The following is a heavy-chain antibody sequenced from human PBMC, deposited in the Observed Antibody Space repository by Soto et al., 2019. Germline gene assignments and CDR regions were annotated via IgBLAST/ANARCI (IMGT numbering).Heavy chain of an antibody. CDR1: GFTFSTYG. Sequence: QVQLVESGGGVVQPGRSLRISCAASGFTFSTYGMHWVRQAPGKGLEWVAVIWYDGSNKYYADSVKGRLTISRDNSKNTLYLQMNSLRAEDTAVYYCARVGYTSGWNPFDYWGQGTLVTVSS. CDR2: IWYDGSNK. J-gene: IGHJ4*02. V-gene: IGHV3-33*01. CDR3: ARVGYTSGWNPFDY. D-gene: IGHD6-19*01.